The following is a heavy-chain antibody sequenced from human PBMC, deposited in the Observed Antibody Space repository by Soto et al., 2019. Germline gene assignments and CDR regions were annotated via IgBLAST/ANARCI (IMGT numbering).Heavy chain of an antibody. D-gene: IGHD6-25*01. J-gene: IGHJ5*02. CDR3: ARAATPTIAPFDP. V-gene: IGHV1-46*01. CDR2: IHPGGGST. Sequence: QVQLVQSGAEVREPGASVRVSCKSSGYTFTTYYMHWVRQAPGQGLEWVGIIHPGGGSTTYAQKFQGRVTLTRDTSTSTIYMELSSLRSEDTAVYYCARAATPTIAPFDPWGQGTLVTVSS. CDR1: GYTFTTYY.